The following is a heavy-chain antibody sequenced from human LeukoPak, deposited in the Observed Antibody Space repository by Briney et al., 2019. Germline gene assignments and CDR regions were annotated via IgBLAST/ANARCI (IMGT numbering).Heavy chain of an antibody. CDR3: ARGESRLFVWGYFDY. CDR2: INPNSGGT. Sequence: ASLKVSCKASGYTFTGYYMHWVRQAPGQGLEWTGWINPNSGGTNYAQKFQGRVTMTRDTSISTAYMELSRLRSDDTAVYYCARGESRLFVWGYFDYWGQGTLVTVSS. V-gene: IGHV1-2*02. J-gene: IGHJ4*02. D-gene: IGHD2-21*01. CDR1: GYTFTGYY.